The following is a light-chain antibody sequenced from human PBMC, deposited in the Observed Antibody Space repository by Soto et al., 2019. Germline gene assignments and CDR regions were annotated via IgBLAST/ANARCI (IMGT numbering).Light chain of an antibody. V-gene: IGKV4-1*01. CDR1: QSVLYSPNNKNY. J-gene: IGKJ1*01. CDR3: QQYYSTPRT. CDR2: WAS. Sequence: DIVMTQSPDSLAVSLGERATMNCKSSQSVLYSPNNKNYLAWYQQKPGQPPKLLIYWASTRESGVPDRFSGSGSGTDFTLTISSLQAEDVAVYYCQQYYSTPRTFGQGTKVDIK.